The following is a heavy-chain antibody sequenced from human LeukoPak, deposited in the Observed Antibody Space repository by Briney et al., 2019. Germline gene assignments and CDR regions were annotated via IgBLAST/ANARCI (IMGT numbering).Heavy chain of an antibody. CDR3: DPHDSSSHF. CDR1: GFTFSSYG. D-gene: IGHD6-6*01. CDR2: ISSDGSNK. Sequence: QAGRSLRPSCAASGFTFSSYGMHWVRQAPGKGLEWVAFISSDGSNKYYADSVKGRFTISRDNSKNTLYLQMNSLGAEDTAVYYCDPHDSSSHFWGQGTLVSVSS. V-gene: IGHV3-30*03. J-gene: IGHJ4*02.